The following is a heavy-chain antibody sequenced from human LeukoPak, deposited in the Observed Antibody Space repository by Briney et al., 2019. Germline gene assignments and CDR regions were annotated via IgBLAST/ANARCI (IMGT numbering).Heavy chain of an antibody. CDR3: AREEVGATGDHFQH. V-gene: IGHV4-59*01. D-gene: IGHD1-26*01. CDR1: VRSINPYY. Sequence: PSEPLSLTCTLSVRSINPYYWSCIRHPPEKGLEWIGYIDNSERTNYNPPLKSRVAISVDTSKSQFSLKLTSVTAADTAVYYCAREEVGATGDHFQHWGQGTLVTVSS. J-gene: IGHJ1*01. CDR2: IDNSERT.